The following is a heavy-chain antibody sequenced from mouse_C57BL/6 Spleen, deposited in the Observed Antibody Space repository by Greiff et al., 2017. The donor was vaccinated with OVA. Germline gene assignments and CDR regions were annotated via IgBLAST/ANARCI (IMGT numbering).Heavy chain of an antibody. CDR1: GYTFTDYY. CDR2: INPYNGGT. J-gene: IGHJ4*01. CDR3: ARKEGNYSIYYAMDY. V-gene: IGHV1-19*01. D-gene: IGHD2-5*01. Sequence: EVQLQQSGPVLVKPGASVKMSCKASGYTFTDYYMNWVKQSHGKSLEWIGVINPYNGGTSYNQKFKGKATLTVDKSSSTAYMELNSLTSEDSAVYYCARKEGNYSIYYAMDYWGQGTSVTVSS.